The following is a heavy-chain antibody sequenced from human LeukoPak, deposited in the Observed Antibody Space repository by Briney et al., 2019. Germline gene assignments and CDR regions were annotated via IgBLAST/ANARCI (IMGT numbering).Heavy chain of an antibody. V-gene: IGHV4-59*01. Sequence: PSETLSLTCTVSGGSFSSFYWSWIRQSPGKGLEWIGYIYYSGSPNYNPSLKSRVTISVDTSKNQFSLKLSSVTAADTAVYYCARWPNCSSTSCPLDYWGQGTLVTVSS. CDR2: IYYSGSP. J-gene: IGHJ4*02. D-gene: IGHD2-2*01. CDR3: ARWPNCSSTSCPLDY. CDR1: GGSFSSFY.